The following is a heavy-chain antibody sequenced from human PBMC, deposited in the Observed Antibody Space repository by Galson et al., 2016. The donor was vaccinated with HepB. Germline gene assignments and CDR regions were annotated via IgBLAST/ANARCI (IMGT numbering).Heavy chain of an antibody. Sequence: QSGAEVKKPGESLKISCKGSGYSFTDYWIAWMRQMPGKGLEWMGIVHPSGSNIRYSPSYSPSFQGQVTISTDKSISTAYLLWSSLKAADTAIYYCARRVLPRGGDRGGYFDLWGRGTLVTVSS. J-gene: IGHJ2*01. V-gene: IGHV5-51*01. CDR3: ARRVLPRGGDRGGYFDL. CDR1: GYSFTDYW. CDR2: VHPSGSNI. D-gene: IGHD3-16*01.